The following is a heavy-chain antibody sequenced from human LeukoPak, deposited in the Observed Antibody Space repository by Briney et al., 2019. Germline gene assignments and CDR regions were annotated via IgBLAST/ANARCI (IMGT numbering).Heavy chain of an antibody. CDR2: IIPIFGTA. Sequence: SVKVSCKASGGTFSSYAISWVRQAPGQGLEWMGGIIPIFGTANYAQKFQGRVTITADESTSTAYMELSSLRSEDTAVYYCARKVAYYYYMDVWGKGTTVTVSS. V-gene: IGHV1-69*01. CDR3: ARKVAYYYYMDV. J-gene: IGHJ6*03. CDR1: GGTFSSYA.